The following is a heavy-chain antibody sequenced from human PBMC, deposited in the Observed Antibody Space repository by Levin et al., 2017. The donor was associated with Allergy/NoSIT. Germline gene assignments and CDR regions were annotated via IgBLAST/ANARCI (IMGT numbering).Heavy chain of an antibody. V-gene: IGHV3-30*18. CDR3: AKGGASGSGSVYKWFES. J-gene: IGHJ5*01. Sequence: LSLTCAASGFSFSLYGMHWVRPAPGKGLEWVAVIAYDGTNQYYADSVEGRFTISRADSKNTLYLQMNNLRTEDTAASYCAKGGASGSGSVYKWFESWGQGTLVTGSS. CDR1: GFSFSLYG. CDR2: IAYDGTNQ. D-gene: IGHD3-10*01.